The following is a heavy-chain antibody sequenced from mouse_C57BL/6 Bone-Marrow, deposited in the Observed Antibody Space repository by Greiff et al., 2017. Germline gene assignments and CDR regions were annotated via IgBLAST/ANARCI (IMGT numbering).Heavy chain of an antibody. V-gene: IGHV1-76*01. CDR1: GYTFTDSY. CDR2: IYPGSGNT. J-gene: IGHJ4*01. D-gene: IGHD2-4*01. Sequence: QVQLKQSGAELVRPGASVKRSCKASGYTFTDSYINWVKQRPGQGLEWIARIYPGSGNTYYNEKFKGKATLTAEKSSSTAYMQLSSLTSEDSAVYFCAINYYDYDLYAMDYWGQGTSVTVSS. CDR3: AINYYDYDLYAMDY.